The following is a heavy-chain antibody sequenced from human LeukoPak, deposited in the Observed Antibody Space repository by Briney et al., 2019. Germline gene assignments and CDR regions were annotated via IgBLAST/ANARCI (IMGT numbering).Heavy chain of an antibody. CDR1: GGSISSSSYY. J-gene: IGHJ4*02. V-gene: IGHV4-39*01. CDR3: ASGGYSSDDY. Sequence: SSETLSLTCTVSGGSISSSSYYWGWIRQPPGKGLEWIGSIYYSGSTYYNPSLKSRVTISVDTSKNQFSLKLSSVTAADTAVYYCASGGYSSDDYWGQGALVTVSS. CDR2: IYYSGST. D-gene: IGHD5-12*01.